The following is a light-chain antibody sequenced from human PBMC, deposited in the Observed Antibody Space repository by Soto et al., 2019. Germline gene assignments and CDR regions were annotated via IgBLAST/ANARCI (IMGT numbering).Light chain of an antibody. J-gene: IGKJ1*01. CDR3: QQYNVYSPT. CDR2: MAS. Sequence: DIQMTQSPSTLSASVGDRVTITCRASQSISSWLAWYQQKPGKAPNLLIYMASTLESGVPSRFSGNGSGTEFTLTITSLQPDDFATYYCQQYNVYSPTFGQGTKVEI. V-gene: IGKV1-5*03. CDR1: QSISSW.